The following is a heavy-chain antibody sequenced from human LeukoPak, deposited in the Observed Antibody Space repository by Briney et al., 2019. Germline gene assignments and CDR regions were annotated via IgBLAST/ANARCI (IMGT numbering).Heavy chain of an antibody. CDR3: ARGLECSGGSCYKAWFDP. J-gene: IGHJ5*02. CDR1: GDSVSSNSAA. D-gene: IGHD2-15*01. Sequence: SQTLSLTCAISGDSVSSNSAAWNWIRQSPSRGLEWLGRTYYRSKWYNDYAVSVKSRITINPDTSKNQFSLQLNSVTPEDTAVYYCARGLECSGGSCYKAWFDPWGQGTLVTVSS. V-gene: IGHV6-1*01. CDR2: TYYRSKWYN.